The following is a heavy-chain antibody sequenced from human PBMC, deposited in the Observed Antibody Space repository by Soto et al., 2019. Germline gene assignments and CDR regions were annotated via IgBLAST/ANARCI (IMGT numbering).Heavy chain of an antibody. D-gene: IGHD3-9*01. CDR2: IWYDGSNK. V-gene: IGHV3-33*01. CDR1: GFTFSSYG. J-gene: IGHJ6*02. CDR3: ARDAFRMDWLLSHYYYYYGMDV. Sequence: GGSLRLSCAASGFTFSSYGMHWVRQAPAKGLEWVAVIWYDGSNKYYADSVKGRFTISRDNSKNTLYLQMNSLRAEDTAVYYCARDAFRMDWLLSHYYYYYGMDVWGQGTTVTVSS.